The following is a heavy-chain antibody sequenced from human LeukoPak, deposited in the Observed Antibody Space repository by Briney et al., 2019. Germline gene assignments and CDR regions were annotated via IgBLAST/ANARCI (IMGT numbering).Heavy chain of an antibody. J-gene: IGHJ4*02. D-gene: IGHD6-19*01. V-gene: IGHV3-7*01. Sequence: GGSLRLSCAVSGFTFSSYWMSWVRQAPGKGLEWVANMNQDGRERYYVDSVKGRFTISRDNAKNSLYLQMNSLRAEDTAVYYCTRDKKLGQWLIDYWGQGTLVTVSS. CDR3: TRDKKLGQWLIDY. CDR2: MNQDGRER. CDR1: GFTFSSYW.